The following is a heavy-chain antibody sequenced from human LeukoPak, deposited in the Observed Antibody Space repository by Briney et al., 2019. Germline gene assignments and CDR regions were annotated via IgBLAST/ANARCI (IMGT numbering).Heavy chain of an antibody. CDR1: GGSFSGYY. D-gene: IGHD3-10*01. Sequence: SETLSLTCAVYGGSFSGYYWSWIRQPPGKGLEWIGEINHSGSTNYNPSLKSRVTISVDTSKNQFSLKLSSVTAADTAVYYCARTGSGMNRLWFGPWGQGTLVTVSS. CDR3: ARTGSGMNRLWFGP. J-gene: IGHJ5*02. V-gene: IGHV4-34*01. CDR2: INHSGST.